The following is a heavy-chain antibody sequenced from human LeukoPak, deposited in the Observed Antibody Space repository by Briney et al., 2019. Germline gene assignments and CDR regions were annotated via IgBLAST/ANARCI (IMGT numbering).Heavy chain of an antibody. D-gene: IGHD3-10*01. CDR3: ARGGSGSYYSPFDY. CDR2: ICYDGSSK. Sequence: GGALRLSCAACGFTFSTYSMHWVGQAPGKGLAGVALICYDGSSKYYGDSVKARFIIDRDNSTNTLYQQMNSLRAEDTAVYYCARGGSGSYYSPFDYWGQGTLVTVSS. CDR1: GFTFSTYS. V-gene: IGHV3-33*01. J-gene: IGHJ4*02.